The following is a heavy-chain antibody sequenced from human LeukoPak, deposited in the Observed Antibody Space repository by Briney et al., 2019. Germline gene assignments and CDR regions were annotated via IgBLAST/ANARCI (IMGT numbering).Heavy chain of an antibody. D-gene: IGHD6-13*01. J-gene: IGHJ5*02. CDR3: ARSPRPQQQLVGNWFDP. CDR2: IYHSGST. V-gene: IGHV4-38-2*02. Sequence: PSETLSLTCTVSGYSISSGYYWGWIRQPPGKGLEWIGSIYHSGSTYYNPSLKSRVTMSVDTSKNQFSLKLSSVTAADTAVYYCARSPRPQQQLVGNWFDPWGQGTLVTVSS. CDR1: GYSISSGYY.